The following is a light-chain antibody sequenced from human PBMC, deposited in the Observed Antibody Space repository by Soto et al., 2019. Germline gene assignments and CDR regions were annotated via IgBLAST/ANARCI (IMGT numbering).Light chain of an antibody. CDR2: EVS. V-gene: IGLV2-14*01. J-gene: IGLJ1*01. CDR3: SSYTRSSTLV. CDR1: SSDVGAYNF. Sequence: QSALTQPASVSGSPGQSISISCTGTSSDVGAYNFVSWYQQHPGKAPKLMIYEVSNRPSGVSNRFSGSKSGNTASLTISGLQAEDEADYYCSSYTRSSTLVFGSGTKVIVL.